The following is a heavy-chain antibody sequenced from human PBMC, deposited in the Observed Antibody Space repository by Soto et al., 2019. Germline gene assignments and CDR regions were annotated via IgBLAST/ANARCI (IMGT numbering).Heavy chain of an antibody. D-gene: IGHD6-19*01. CDR1: GFTFSSYS. V-gene: IGHV3-48*01. CDR3: ARELGYSSGSYG. Sequence: EVQLVESGGGLVQPGGSLRLSCAASGFTFSSYSMNWVRQAPGKGLEWVSYISSSSSTIYYADSVKGRFTISRDNAKNSLYLQMNSLRAEDTAVYYCARELGYSSGSYGWGQGTLVTVSA. J-gene: IGHJ4*02. CDR2: ISSSSSTI.